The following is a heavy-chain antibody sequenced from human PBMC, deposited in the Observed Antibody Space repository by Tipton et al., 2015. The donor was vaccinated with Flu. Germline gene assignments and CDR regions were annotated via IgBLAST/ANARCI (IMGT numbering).Heavy chain of an antibody. CDR2: IYYTGST. V-gene: IGHV4-39*07. CDR1: GGSIRSSTDF. Sequence: TLSLTCTVSGGSIRSSTDFWAWIRQSPGKGLEWIGTIYYTGSTYYNVSLKSRVTISVDTSKSQFSLKLSSVTAADTAVYYCARDVGPQIKVTGGMDVWGQGTTVTVSS. J-gene: IGHJ6*02. CDR3: ARDVGPQIKVTGGMDV. D-gene: IGHD2-21*02.